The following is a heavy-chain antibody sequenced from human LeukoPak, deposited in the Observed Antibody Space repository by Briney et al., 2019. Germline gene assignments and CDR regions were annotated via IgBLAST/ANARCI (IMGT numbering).Heavy chain of an antibody. CDR2: MNQDGSEK. J-gene: IGHJ6*02. Sequence: GGSLRLSCAASGFTFSDSWMSWVRQAPGKGLEWVANMNQDGSEKDYVDSVKGRFTISRDNARNSLYLQMGSLRAEDAAVYYCATYTHWVAGDVWGQGTTVTVSS. V-gene: IGHV3-7*01. CDR3: ATYTHWVAGDV. CDR1: GFTFSDSW. D-gene: IGHD3-16*01.